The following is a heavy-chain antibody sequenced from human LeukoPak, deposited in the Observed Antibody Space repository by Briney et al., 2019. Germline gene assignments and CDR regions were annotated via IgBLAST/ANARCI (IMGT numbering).Heavy chain of an antibody. CDR1: GYTFTSYD. D-gene: IGHD3-22*01. J-gene: IGHJ4*02. V-gene: IGHV1-8*03. CDR2: MNPNGGST. CDR3: ARLAANQAENQKGQWLPPPLDY. Sequence: GASVKVSCKASGYTFTSYDINWVRQATGQGLEWMGWMNPNGGSTGYAQKFQGRVTITRNTSISTAYMELSGLRSEDTAVYYCARLAANQAENQKGQWLPPPLDYWGQGTLVTVSS.